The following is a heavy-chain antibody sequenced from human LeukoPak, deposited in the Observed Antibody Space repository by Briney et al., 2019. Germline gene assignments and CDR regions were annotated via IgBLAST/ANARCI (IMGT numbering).Heavy chain of an antibody. J-gene: IGHJ5*02. CDR2: IIPIFGTA. CDR1: GGTFSSYA. Sequence: ASVKVSCKASGGTFSSYAISWVRQAPGQGLEWMGGIIPIFGTANYAQKFQGRVTITTDESTSTAYVELSSLRSEDTAVYYCARDGQWWFDPWGQGTLVTVSS. V-gene: IGHV1-69*05. D-gene: IGHD6-19*01. CDR3: ARDGQWWFDP.